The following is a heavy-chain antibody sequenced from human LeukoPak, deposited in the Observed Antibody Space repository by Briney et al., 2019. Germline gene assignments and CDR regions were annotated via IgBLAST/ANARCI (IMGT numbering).Heavy chain of an antibody. J-gene: IGHJ4*02. CDR1: GFTFSSYS. CDR2: ISSSSSYI. V-gene: IGHV3-21*01. CDR3: ARDGYGDPGGFRDY. Sequence: PGGSLRLSRAASGFTFSSYSMNWVRQAPGKGLEGVSSISSSSSYIYYADSVKGRFTISRDNAKNSLYLQMNSLRAEDTAVYYGARDGYGDPGGFRDYWGQGTLVTVSS. D-gene: IGHD4-17*01.